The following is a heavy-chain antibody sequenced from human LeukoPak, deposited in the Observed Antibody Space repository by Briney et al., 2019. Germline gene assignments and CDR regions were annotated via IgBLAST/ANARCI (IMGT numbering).Heavy chain of an antibody. CDR3: AGTFTYYYDSSDHAFDI. D-gene: IGHD3-22*01. J-gene: IGHJ3*02. CDR1: GGSISSYY. Sequence: PSETLSLTCTVSGGSISSYYWSWIRQPPGKGLEWIGYIYYSGSTNYNPSLKSRVTISVDTSKNQFSLKLSSVTAADTAVYYCAGTFTYYYDSSDHAFDIWGQGTMVTVSS. V-gene: IGHV4-59*01. CDR2: IYYSGST.